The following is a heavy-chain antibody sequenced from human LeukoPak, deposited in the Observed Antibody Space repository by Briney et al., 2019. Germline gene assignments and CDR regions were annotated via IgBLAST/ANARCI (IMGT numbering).Heavy chain of an antibody. Sequence: SETLSLTCAVYGGSFSGYYWSWIRQPPGKGLEWIGEINHSGSTNYNPSLKSRVTISVDTSKNQFSLKLSSVTAADTAVYYCAGGYSSSWSNPENWFDPWGQGTLVTVSS. D-gene: IGHD6-13*01. CDR3: AGGYSSSWSNPENWFDP. CDR2: INHSGST. J-gene: IGHJ5*02. CDR1: GGSFSGYY. V-gene: IGHV4-34*01.